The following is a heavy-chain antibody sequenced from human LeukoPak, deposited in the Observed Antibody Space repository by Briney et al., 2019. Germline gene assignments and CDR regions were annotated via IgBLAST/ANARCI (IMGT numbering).Heavy chain of an antibody. Sequence: PSETLSLTCAVSGYSISSGYYWGWIRQPPGKGLEWIGSIYHSGSTYYNPSLKSRVTISVGTSKNQFSLKLSSVTAADTAVYYCARDLKYYYGSGSFYYYYYGMDVWGKGTTVTVSS. V-gene: IGHV4-38-2*02. CDR2: IYHSGST. D-gene: IGHD3-10*01. CDR3: ARDLKYYYGSGSFYYYYYGMDV. J-gene: IGHJ6*04. CDR1: GYSISSGYY.